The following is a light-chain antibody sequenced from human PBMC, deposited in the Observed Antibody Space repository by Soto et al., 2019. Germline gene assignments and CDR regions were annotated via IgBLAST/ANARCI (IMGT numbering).Light chain of an antibody. CDR1: QSISSY. CDR3: QQRSNRPLT. CDR2: DAS. Sequence: DIVLTQSPATLSLSPGERATLSCRASQSISSYLVWFQQKPGQAPRLLIYDASTRATGIPARFSGSGSGTDFTLTISSLEPEDFAVYYCQQRSNRPLTFGPGTKVDIK. J-gene: IGKJ3*01. V-gene: IGKV3-11*01.